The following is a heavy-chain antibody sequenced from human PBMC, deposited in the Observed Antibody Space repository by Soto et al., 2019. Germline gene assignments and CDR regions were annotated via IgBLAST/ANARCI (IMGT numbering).Heavy chain of an antibody. V-gene: IGHV4-61*01. D-gene: IGHD2-21*02. CDR3: ARGDLAYCGGDCYLPFDC. J-gene: IGHJ4*02. CDR2: IYYSGST. CDR1: GGSVSSGSYY. Sequence: SETLSLTCTVSGGSVSSGSYYWSWIRQPPGKGLEWIGYIYYSGSTNYNPSLKSRVTISVDTSKNQFSLKLSSVTAADTAVYYCARGDLAYCGGDCYLPFDCWGQGTLVTVSS.